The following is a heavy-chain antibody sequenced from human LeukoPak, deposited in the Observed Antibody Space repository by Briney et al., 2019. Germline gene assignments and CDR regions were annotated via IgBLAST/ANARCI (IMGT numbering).Heavy chain of an antibody. D-gene: IGHD3-3*01. V-gene: IGHV3-23*01. Sequence: GGSLRLSCAASGFTFSSYAMSWVRQAPGKGLEWVSAISGSGGSTYYADSVKGRFTISRDNSKNALYLQMNSLRAEDTAVYYCAKVVDRITILDYWGQGTLVTVSS. CDR2: ISGSGGST. CDR3: AKVVDRITILDY. J-gene: IGHJ4*02. CDR1: GFTFSSYA.